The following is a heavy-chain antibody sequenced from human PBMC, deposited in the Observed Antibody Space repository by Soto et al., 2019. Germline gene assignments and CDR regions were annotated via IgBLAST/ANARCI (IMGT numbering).Heavy chain of an antibody. V-gene: IGHV5-51*01. CDR2: IYPGDSDT. J-gene: IGHJ6*04. CDR3: ARHKAAMVTSRDYYYYYGMDV. D-gene: IGHD5-18*01. CDR1: GYSFTSYW. Sequence: PGESLKISCKGSGYSFTSYWIGWVRQMPGKGLEWMGIIYPGDSDTRYSPSFQGQVTISADKSISTAYLQWSSLKASDTAMYYCARHKAAMVTSRDYYYYYGMDVCRRGTTGAVAS.